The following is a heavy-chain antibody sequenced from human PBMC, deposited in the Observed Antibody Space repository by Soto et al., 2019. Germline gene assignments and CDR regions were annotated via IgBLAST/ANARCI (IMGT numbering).Heavy chain of an antibody. CDR3: ARGIEYQLLCCAFDI. CDR2: IIPILGIA. V-gene: IGHV1-69*02. CDR1: GGTFSSYT. Sequence: QVPLVQSGAEVKKPGSSVKVSCKASGGTFSSYTISWVRQAPGQGLEWMGRIIPILGIANYAQKFQGRVTITADKSTSTAYMELSSLRSEDTAVYYCARGIEYQLLCCAFDIWGQGTMVTVSS. J-gene: IGHJ3*02. D-gene: IGHD2-2*01.